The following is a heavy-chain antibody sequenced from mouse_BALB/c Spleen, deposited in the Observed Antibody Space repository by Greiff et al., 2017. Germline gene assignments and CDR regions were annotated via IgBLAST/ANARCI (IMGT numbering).Heavy chain of an antibody. CDR1: GYTFTSYN. CDR2: IYPGNGDT. V-gene: IGHV1-12*01. J-gene: IGHJ4*01. Sequence: LQQPGAELVKPGASVKMSCKASGYTFTSYNMHWVKQTPGQGLEWIGAIYPGNGDTSYNQKFKGKATLTADKSSSTAYMQLSSLTSEDSAVYYCARSGRGAMDYWGQGTSVTGSS. D-gene: IGHD3-1*01. CDR3: ARSGRGAMDY.